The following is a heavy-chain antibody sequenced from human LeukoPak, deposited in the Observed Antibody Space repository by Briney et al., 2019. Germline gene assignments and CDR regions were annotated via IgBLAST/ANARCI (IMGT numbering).Heavy chain of an antibody. Sequence: GRSLRLSCAASGFTFSSYAMHWVRQAPGKGLEWVAVISYDGSNKYYADSVKGRFTISRDNSKNTLYLQMNSLRAEDTAVYYCAAMGGCSGGSCYPWGQGTLVTVSS. D-gene: IGHD2-15*01. V-gene: IGHV3-30-3*01. CDR1: GFTFSSYA. CDR3: AAMGGCSGGSCYP. CDR2: ISYDGSNK. J-gene: IGHJ5*02.